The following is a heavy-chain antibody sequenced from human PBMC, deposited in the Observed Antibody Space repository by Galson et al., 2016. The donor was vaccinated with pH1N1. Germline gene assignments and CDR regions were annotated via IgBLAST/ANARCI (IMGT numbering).Heavy chain of an antibody. Sequence: TLSLTCAVYGVSFSGYYWGWIRQPPGRGLEWIGEINHSGSTNYNSSLKSRVTISVDTSKNQFSLKLSSVPAADTAVYYCARSAAMNVDYWGQGTLVTVSS. V-gene: IGHV4-34*01. D-gene: IGHD6-25*01. J-gene: IGHJ4*02. CDR1: GVSFSGYY. CDR3: ARSAAMNVDY. CDR2: INHSGST.